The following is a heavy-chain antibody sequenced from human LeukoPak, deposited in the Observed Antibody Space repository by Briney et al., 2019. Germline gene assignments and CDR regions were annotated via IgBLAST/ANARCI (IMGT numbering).Heavy chain of an antibody. D-gene: IGHD3-16*02. CDR2: ISSSGGST. CDR3: AKRDQLRLGELSPHYYYYYMDV. Sequence: GGSLRLSCAASGFTFSSYAMSWVRQAPGKGLEWVSAISSSGGSTYYADSVKGRFTISRDNSKNTLYLQMNSLRAEDTAVYYCAKRDQLRLGELSPHYYYYYMDVWGKGTTVTVSS. CDR1: GFTFSSYA. V-gene: IGHV3-23*01. J-gene: IGHJ6*03.